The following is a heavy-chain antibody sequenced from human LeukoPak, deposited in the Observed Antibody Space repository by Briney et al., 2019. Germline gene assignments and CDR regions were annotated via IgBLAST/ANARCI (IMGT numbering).Heavy chain of an antibody. CDR1: GYTFTGYY. D-gene: IGHD2-21*02. CDR3: ARDYCGGDCFPDY. CDR2: INPNSGDT. V-gene: IGHV1-2*06. J-gene: IGHJ4*02. Sequence: ASVKVSCKASGYTFTGYYVHWVRQAPGQGLEWMGRINPNSGDTNYAQKFQGRVTMARDTSISTAYMELSRLRSDDTAVYYCARDYCGGDCFPDYWGQGTLVTVSS.